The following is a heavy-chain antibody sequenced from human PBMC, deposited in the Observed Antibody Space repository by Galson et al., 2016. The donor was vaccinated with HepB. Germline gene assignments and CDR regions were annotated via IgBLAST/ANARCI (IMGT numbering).Heavy chain of an antibody. D-gene: IGHD4/OR15-4a*01. J-gene: IGHJ5*02. CDR3: TRGDYLLGWFDP. V-gene: IGHV1-2*06. Sequence: SVKVSCKASGYTFTGYYMHWVRQAPGQGLEWMGRINPNSGGTNYAQKFQGRVTMTRDTSISTACMELSRLRSDDTAVYYCTRGDYLLGWFDPWGQGTLVTVSS. CDR1: GYTFTGYY. CDR2: INPNSGGT.